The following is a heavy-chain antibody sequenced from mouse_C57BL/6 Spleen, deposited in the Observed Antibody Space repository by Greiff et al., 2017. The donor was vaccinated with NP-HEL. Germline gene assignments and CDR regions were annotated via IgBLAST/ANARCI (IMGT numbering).Heavy chain of an antibody. V-gene: IGHV5-17*01. CDR2: ISSGSSTI. CDR3: AKSGYGNYVRAMDY. Sequence: EVKLVESGGGLVKPGGSLKLSCAASGFTFSDYGMHWVRQAPEKGLEWVAYISSGSSTIYYADTVKGRFTLSRDNAKNTLFLQMTSLRSEDTAMYYCAKSGYGNYVRAMDYWGQGTSVTVSS. D-gene: IGHD2-1*01. CDR1: GFTFSDYG. J-gene: IGHJ4*01.